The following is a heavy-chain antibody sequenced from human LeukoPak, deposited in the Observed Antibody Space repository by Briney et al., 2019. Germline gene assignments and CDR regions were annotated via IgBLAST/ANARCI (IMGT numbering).Heavy chain of an antibody. CDR3: ARGYADFWSGYYHEYFQH. D-gene: IGHD3-3*01. Sequence: PGGSLRLSCAASGFTFSSHSMNWVLQAPGKGLEWVSSISGTSSYIYYADSLKGRFTISRDNAKNSLYLQMNSLSAEDTAVYYCARGYADFWSGYYHEYFQHWGQGTLVSVSS. V-gene: IGHV3-21*01. J-gene: IGHJ1*01. CDR2: ISGTSSYI. CDR1: GFTFSSHS.